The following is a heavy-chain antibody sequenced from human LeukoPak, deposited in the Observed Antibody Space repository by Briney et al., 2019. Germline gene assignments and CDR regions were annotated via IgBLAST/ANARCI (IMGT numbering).Heavy chain of an antibody. CDR3: AKHLRATNTYIFFGLDV. D-gene: IGHD1-26*01. CDR1: QFTFSTYS. CDR2: INWEGGGT. Sequence: PGGSLRLSCAASQFTFSTYSMNWVRQAPGKGLEWVSGINWEGGGTHYADSVKGRFTISRDNAKNSLYLQMTSLRPEDTALYYCAKHLRATNTYIFFGLDVWGQGTTVTVSS. V-gene: IGHV3-20*04. J-gene: IGHJ6*02.